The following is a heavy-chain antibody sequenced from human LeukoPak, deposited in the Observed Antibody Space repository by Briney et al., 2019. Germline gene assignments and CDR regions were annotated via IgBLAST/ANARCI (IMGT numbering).Heavy chain of an antibody. CDR2: IYPVDSDT. CDR1: GYSFTSYW. Sequence: ESLQIPCKGSGYSFTSYWIGWVRQMPGKGLEWMGIIYPVDSDTRYSPSFHGQVTISSGKRIRTAYLRWSNLKAVDTAMYYCASPAKGDCSGGSCYPGGAFDIWGQGTMVTVSS. V-gene: IGHV5-51*04. CDR3: ASPAKGDCSGGSCYPGGAFDI. J-gene: IGHJ3*02. D-gene: IGHD2-15*01.